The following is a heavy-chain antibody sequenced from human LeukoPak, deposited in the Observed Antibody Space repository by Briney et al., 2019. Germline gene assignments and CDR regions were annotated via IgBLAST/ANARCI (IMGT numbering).Heavy chain of an antibody. CDR1: GGSIGTYY. CDR2: IYYSGST. V-gene: IGHV4-59*13. CDR3: ARGGGLTYCSSTSCYLFDY. D-gene: IGHD2-2*01. Sequence: PSETLSLTCTVSGGSIGTYYWSWIRQPPGKGLEWIGYIYYSGSTNYNPSLKSRVTISVYTSKNQFSLKLNSVTAADTAVYYCARGGGLTYCSSTSCYLFDYWGQGTLVTVSS. J-gene: IGHJ4*02.